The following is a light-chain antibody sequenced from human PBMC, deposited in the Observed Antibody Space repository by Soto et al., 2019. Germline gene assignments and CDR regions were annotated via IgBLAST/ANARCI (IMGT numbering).Light chain of an antibody. CDR3: QQYYSDQIT. CDR1: QGISSY. CDR2: AAS. J-gene: IGKJ5*01. V-gene: IGKV1-8*01. Sequence: AIRMTQSPSSLSASTGDRVTITCRASQGISSYLAWYQQKPGKAPKLLIYAASTLQSGVPSRFSGSGSGTDFTLTISCLQAEDFATYYCQQYYSDQITFGQGTRLEIK.